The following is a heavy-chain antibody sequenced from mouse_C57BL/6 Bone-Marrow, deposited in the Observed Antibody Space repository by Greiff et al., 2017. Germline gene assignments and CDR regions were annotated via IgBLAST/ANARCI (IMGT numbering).Heavy chain of an antibody. J-gene: IGHJ2*01. D-gene: IGHD4-1*01. V-gene: IGHV1-50*01. CDR3: ARRGLGRGYFDY. CDR2: IDPSDSYT. Sequence: QVQLQQPGAELVKPGASVKLSCKASGYTFTSYWMQWVKQRPGQGLEWIGEIDPSDSYTNYKQKFKGKATLTVDTSSSTAYMQLSSLTSEDSAVYYCARRGLGRGYFDYWGQGTTLTVSS. CDR1: GYTFTSYW.